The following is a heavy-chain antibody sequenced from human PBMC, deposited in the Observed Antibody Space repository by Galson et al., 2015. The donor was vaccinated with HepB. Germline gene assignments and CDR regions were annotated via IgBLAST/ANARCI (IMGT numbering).Heavy chain of an antibody. CDR1: GFTFSNSA. D-gene: IGHD3-22*01. V-gene: IGHV3-23*01. J-gene: IGHJ4*02. CDR2: ISGSGDST. CDR3: AKDAAKQQLASSGYGDSFDY. Sequence: SLRLSCAASGFTFSNSAMSWVRQAPGKGLEWVSGISGSGDSTYCADSVKGRFTISRDNSRNTVYLQMNGLRAEDTAIYYCAKDAAKQQLASSGYGDSFDYWGQGTLVAVSS.